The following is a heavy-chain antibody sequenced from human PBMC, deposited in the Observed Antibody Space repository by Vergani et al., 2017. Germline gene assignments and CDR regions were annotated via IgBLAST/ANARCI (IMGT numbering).Heavy chain of an antibody. CDR2: ISYSGST. CDR1: GGSITSSNYY. D-gene: IGHD1-26*01. CDR3: ARDPKGATHDY. Sequence: QLQLQESGPGLVKPSETLSLTCTVSGGSITSSNYYWGWVRQPPGKGLEWIGTISYSGSTYYNPSLKSRVTIFVDTSKNQFSLKLSSVIAADTAVYYCARDPKGATHDYWGQGTLVTVSS. V-gene: IGHV4-39*02. J-gene: IGHJ4*02.